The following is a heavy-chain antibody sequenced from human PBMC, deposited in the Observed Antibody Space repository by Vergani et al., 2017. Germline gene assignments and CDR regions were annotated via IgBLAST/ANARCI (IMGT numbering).Heavy chain of an antibody. CDR3: AGVVYGVLNGYRY. CDR2: INPSGGHT. CDR1: GYTFSNYY. V-gene: IGHV1-46*03. J-gene: IGHJ4*02. D-gene: IGHD3-9*01. Sequence: QVQVVQSGAEVKKSGASVKVSCKTSGYTFSNYYMHWVRQAPGQGLEWMGIINPSGGHTNYAQKFQGRVTMTRDTSTSTVYMELSSLRSEDTAIYYCAGVVYGVLNGYRYWGQGTLVTVSA.